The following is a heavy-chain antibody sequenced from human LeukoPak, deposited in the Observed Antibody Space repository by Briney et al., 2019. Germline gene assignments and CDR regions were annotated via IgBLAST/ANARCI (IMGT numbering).Heavy chain of an antibody. CDR2: INHSGST. CDR1: GGSFSGYY. V-gene: IGHV4-34*01. D-gene: IGHD3-3*01. CDR3: ARASPPVYDFWDY. Sequence: SETLSLTCAVYGGSFSGYYWSWIRQPPGKGLEWMGEINHSGSTNYNPSLKSRVTISVDTSKNQFSLKLSSVTAADTAVYYCARASPPVYDFWDYWGQGTLVTVSS. J-gene: IGHJ4*02.